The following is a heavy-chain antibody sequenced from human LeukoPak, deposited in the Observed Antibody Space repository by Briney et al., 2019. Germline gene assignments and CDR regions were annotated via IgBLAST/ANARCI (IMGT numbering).Heavy chain of an antibody. Sequence: PGGSLRLSCAASGFTFRSHSMNWVRQAPGKGLEWVSSISSSSNYIYYADSVKGRFTTSRDNAKNSLYLQMNSLRAEDTAVYYCAKGALRRITMIVVVISGGPLDYWGQGTLVTVSS. CDR3: AKGALRRITMIVVVISGGPLDY. V-gene: IGHV3-21*04. CDR2: ISSSSNYI. D-gene: IGHD3-22*01. CDR1: GFTFRSHS. J-gene: IGHJ4*02.